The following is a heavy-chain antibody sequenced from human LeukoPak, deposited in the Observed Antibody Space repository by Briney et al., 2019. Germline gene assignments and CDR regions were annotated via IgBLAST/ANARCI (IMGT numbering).Heavy chain of an antibody. Sequence: PGGSLRLSCAASGFTFDDYTLHWVRQAPGKGLEWVSLITWDGGGAYYADSVRGRFTISRDNSNNSLYLQMNSLRTEDTALYYCAKGRYYDILTGYLHEYFRHWGQGTLVTVSS. CDR3: AKGRYYDILTGYLHEYFRH. CDR1: GFTFDDYT. CDR2: ITWDGGGA. V-gene: IGHV3-43*01. D-gene: IGHD3-9*01. J-gene: IGHJ1*01.